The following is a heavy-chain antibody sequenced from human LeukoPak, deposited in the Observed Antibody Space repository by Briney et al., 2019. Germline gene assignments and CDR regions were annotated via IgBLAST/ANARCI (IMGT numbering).Heavy chain of an antibody. CDR2: MNPNSGNT. Sequence: GASVKVSCKASGYTFTSYGISWVRQATGQGLEWMGWMNPNSGNTGYAQKFQGRVTMTRNTSISTAYMELSSLRSEDTAVYYCARGRGCSSTSCYYFDYWGQGTLVTVSS. J-gene: IGHJ4*02. V-gene: IGHV1-8*02. CDR3: ARGRGCSSTSCYYFDY. D-gene: IGHD2-2*01. CDR1: GYTFTSYG.